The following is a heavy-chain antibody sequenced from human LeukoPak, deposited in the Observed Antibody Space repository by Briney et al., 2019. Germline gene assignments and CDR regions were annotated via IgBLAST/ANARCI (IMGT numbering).Heavy chain of an antibody. CDR1: GFTFDDYG. D-gene: IGHD5-18*01. V-gene: IGHV3-53*01. Sequence: GGSLRLSCAASGFTFDDYGMSWVRQAPGKGLEWVSVIYRDGTTYYADSVKGRFTISRDNSKNTLYLQMNSLRAEDTAVYYCARDLGAMDYYYYGMDVWGQGTTVTVSS. CDR3: ARDLGAMDYYYYGMDV. J-gene: IGHJ6*02. CDR2: IYRDGTT.